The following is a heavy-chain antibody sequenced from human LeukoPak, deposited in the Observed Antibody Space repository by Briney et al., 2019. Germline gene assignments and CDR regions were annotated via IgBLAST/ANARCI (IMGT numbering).Heavy chain of an antibody. CDR1: GFTFSSYS. V-gene: IGHV3-23*01. D-gene: IGHD2-2*01. CDR2: IGGRGSNT. Sequence: GGSLRLSCAASGFTFSSYSMNWVRQAPGKGLEWVSGIGGRGSNTYYADSVKGRFTISRDNSKNTLFLQMDSLRPEDTAVYYCAKGVVVVPAANDAFDLWGQGTMVTVSS. CDR3: AKGVVVVPAANDAFDL. J-gene: IGHJ3*01.